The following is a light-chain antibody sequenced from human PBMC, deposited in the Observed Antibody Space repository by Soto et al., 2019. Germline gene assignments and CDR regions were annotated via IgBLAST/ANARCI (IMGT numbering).Light chain of an antibody. V-gene: IGKV3-11*01. Sequence: IVLTQSPATLSLSPWERATLSCRASQSVSSYLAWYQQKPGQAPRLLIYDASNRATGIPARFSGSGSGTDFTLTISSLQSEDFAVYNCQQYNKWPRTFGQGTKVDIK. CDR2: DAS. J-gene: IGKJ2*01. CDR3: QQYNKWPRT. CDR1: QSVSSY.